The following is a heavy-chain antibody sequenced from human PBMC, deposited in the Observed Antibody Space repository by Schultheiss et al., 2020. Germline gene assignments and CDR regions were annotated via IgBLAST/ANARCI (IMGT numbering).Heavy chain of an antibody. CDR1: GFTFSSYS. Sequence: GESLKISCAASGFTFSSYSMNWVRQAPGKGLEWVSYISSSSSTIYYADSVKGRFTISRDNAKNSLYLQMNSLRAEDTAVYYCARDRRPELTMQWLVQPIYYFDYWGQGTLVTVSS. J-gene: IGHJ4*02. D-gene: IGHD6-19*01. V-gene: IGHV3-48*01. CDR2: ISSSSSTI. CDR3: ARDRRPELTMQWLVQPIYYFDY.